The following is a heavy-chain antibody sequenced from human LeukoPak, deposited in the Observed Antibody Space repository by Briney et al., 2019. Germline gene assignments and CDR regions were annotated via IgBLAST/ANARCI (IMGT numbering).Heavy chain of an antibody. J-gene: IGHJ4*02. CDR3: ARSTVTEGNELDY. Sequence: SETLSLTCTVSGGSISSYYWSWIRQPPGKGLEWIGSIYYSGSTYYNPSLKSRVTISVDTSKNQFSLKLSSVTAADTAVYYCARSTVTEGNELDYWGQGTLVTVSS. D-gene: IGHD4-11*01. V-gene: IGHV4-39*07. CDR1: GGSISSYY. CDR2: IYYSGST.